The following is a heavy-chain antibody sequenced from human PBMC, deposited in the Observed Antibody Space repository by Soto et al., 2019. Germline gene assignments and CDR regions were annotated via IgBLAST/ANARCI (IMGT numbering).Heavy chain of an antibody. D-gene: IGHD6-19*01. CDR3: ARGRIAVAGTSPHNWFDP. CDR1: GGTFSSYA. CDR2: IIPIFGTA. J-gene: IGHJ5*02. V-gene: IGHV1-69*13. Sequence: ASVKVSCKASGGTFSSYAISWVRQAPGQGLEWMGGIIPIFGTANYAQKFQGRVTITADESTSTAYMELSSLRSEDTAVYYCARGRIAVAGTSPHNWFDPWGQGTLVTVSS.